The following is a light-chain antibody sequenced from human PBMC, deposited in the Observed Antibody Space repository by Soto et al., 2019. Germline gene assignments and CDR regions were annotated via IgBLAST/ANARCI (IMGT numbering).Light chain of an antibody. V-gene: IGLV1-40*01. CDR3: QSYDSSLSGYV. CDR2: GNS. J-gene: IGLJ1*01. CDR1: SSNIGAGYD. Sequence: QSVLTQPPSVSGAPGQRVTISCTGSSSNIGAGYDVHWYQQPPGTAPKVLIYGNSNRPSGVPDRFSGSKSGTSASLAITGLQAEDEADYYCQSYDSSLSGYVFGTGTKVTVL.